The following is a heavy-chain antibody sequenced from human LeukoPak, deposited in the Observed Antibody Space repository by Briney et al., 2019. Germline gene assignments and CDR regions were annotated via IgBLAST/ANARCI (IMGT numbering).Heavy chain of an antibody. V-gene: IGHV4-34*01. J-gene: IGHJ3*02. CDR2: INHSGST. CDR3: ASRGSYSRRVAFDI. CDR1: GGSFSGYY. Sequence: SETLSLTCAVYGGSFSGYYWSWIRQPPGKGLEWIGEINHSGSTNYNPSLKSRVTISVDTSKNQFSLKLSSVTAADTAVYYCASRGSYSRRVAFDIWGQGTMVTVSS. D-gene: IGHD1-26*01.